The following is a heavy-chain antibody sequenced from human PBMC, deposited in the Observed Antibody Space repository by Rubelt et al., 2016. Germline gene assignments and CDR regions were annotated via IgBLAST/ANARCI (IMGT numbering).Heavy chain of an antibody. D-gene: IGHD1-1*01. J-gene: IGHJ4*02. CDR3: ARGSIATTPFDY. CDR2: IYYSGST. V-gene: IGHV4-39*02. Sequence: QLQLQESGPGLVKPSETLSLTCTVSGGSISSSSYYWGWIRQPPGKGLEWIGSIYYSGSTYYNPCLKMRVTISVEQAKNQLSMKVSSVTGADTAVYYCARGSIATTPFDYWGQGTLVTVSS. CDR1: GGSISSSSYY.